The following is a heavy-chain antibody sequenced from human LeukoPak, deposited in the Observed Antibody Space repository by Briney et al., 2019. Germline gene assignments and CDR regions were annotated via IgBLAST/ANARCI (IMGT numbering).Heavy chain of an antibody. V-gene: IGHV3-23*01. CDR1: GFTFSSYG. D-gene: IGHD3-22*01. Sequence: GGSLRLSCAASGFTFSSYGMNWVRQAPGKGLEWVSAISGSGGSTYYADSVKGRFTISRDNSKNTLYLQMNSLRAEDTAVYYCAKSQNRGYDAFDIWGQGTMVTVSS. CDR3: AKSQNRGYDAFDI. CDR2: ISGSGGST. J-gene: IGHJ3*02.